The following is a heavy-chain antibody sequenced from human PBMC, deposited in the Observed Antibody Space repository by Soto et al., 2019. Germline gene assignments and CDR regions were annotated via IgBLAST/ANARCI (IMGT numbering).Heavy chain of an antibody. CDR2: ISLSGSDM. D-gene: IGHD3-10*01. V-gene: IGHV3-48*01. J-gene: IGHJ4*02. Sequence: GGSLRLSCAASGFTFSSYTMNWVRQAPGKGLEWVSYISLSGSDMHYAGSVKGRFTISRDNAKNSLSLQMNSLRAEDTAVYYCVRDHIWSFDYWGQGTPVTVSS. CDR1: GFTFSSYT. CDR3: VRDHIWSFDY.